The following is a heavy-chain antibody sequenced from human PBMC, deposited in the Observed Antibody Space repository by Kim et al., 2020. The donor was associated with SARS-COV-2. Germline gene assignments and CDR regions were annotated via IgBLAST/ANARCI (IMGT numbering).Heavy chain of an antibody. Sequence: GGSLRLSCAASGFTFSSYAMHWVRQAPGKGLEWVAVISYDGSNKYYADSVKGRFTISRDNSKNTLYLQMNSLRAEDTAVYYCARVGPVVAATDYWGQGTLVTVSS. J-gene: IGHJ4*02. CDR2: ISYDGSNK. CDR3: ARVGPVVAATDY. V-gene: IGHV3-30-3*01. D-gene: IGHD2-15*01. CDR1: GFTFSSYA.